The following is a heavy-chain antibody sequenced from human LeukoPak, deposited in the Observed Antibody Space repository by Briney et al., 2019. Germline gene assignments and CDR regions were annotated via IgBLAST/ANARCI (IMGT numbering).Heavy chain of an antibody. Sequence: EPGRSLRLSCAASGFPFSSYGMHWVRQAPGKGLEWVSSISSSSSYIYYADSVKGRFTISRDNAKNSLYLQMNSLRAEDTAVYYCARSGVGATNDYWGQGTLVTVSS. J-gene: IGHJ4*02. CDR1: GFPFSSYG. CDR3: ARSGVGATNDY. V-gene: IGHV3-21*01. D-gene: IGHD1-26*01. CDR2: ISSSSSYI.